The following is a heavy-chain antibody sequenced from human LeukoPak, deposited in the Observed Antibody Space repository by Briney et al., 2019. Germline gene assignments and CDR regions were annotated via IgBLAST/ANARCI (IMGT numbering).Heavy chain of an antibody. Sequence: GGSLRLSCAASGFNFTGYGIHWVRQVPGKGLDWVAVIWYDGKNKHYADSVKGRFTISRDTSKNTVYLQMNNLRAEDTAVYYCTRVSESGNSDYWGQGTLVTVSS. D-gene: IGHD4-23*01. CDR2: IWYDGKNK. V-gene: IGHV3-33*01. CDR3: TRVSESGNSDY. CDR1: GFNFTGYG. J-gene: IGHJ4*02.